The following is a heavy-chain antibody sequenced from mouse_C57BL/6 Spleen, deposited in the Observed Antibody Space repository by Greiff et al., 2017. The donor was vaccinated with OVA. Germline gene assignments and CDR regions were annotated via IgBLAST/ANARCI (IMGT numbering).Heavy chain of an antibody. CDR3: AREGYYGSSFDV. J-gene: IGHJ1*03. V-gene: IGHV5-17*01. CDR1: GFTFSDYG. D-gene: IGHD1-1*01. CDR2: ISSGSSTI. Sequence: EVKVEESGGGLVKPGGSLKLSCAASGFTFSDYGMHWVRQAPEKGLEWVAYISSGSSTIYYAATVKGRFTISRDNAKNTLFLQMTSLRSEDTAMYYCAREGYYGSSFDVWGTGTTVTVSS.